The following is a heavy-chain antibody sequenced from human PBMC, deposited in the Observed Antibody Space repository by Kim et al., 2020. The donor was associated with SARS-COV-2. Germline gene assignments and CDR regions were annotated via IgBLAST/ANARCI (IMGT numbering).Heavy chain of an antibody. CDR1: GFTFNIYA. J-gene: IGHJ4*02. V-gene: IGHV3-23*01. CDR2: VGGSGVST. CDR3: AKARGSTYGQSYFDY. Sequence: GGSLRLSCAASGFTFNIYAMSWVRQAPGKGLEWVSAVGGSGVSTYYADSVKGRFSISRDNSKNTLYLQMNSLRAEDTAIYYCAKARGSTYGQSYFDYWGQGTLVTVSS. D-gene: IGHD5-18*01.